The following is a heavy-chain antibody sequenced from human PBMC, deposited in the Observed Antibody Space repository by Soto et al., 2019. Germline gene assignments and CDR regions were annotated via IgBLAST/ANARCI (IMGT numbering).Heavy chain of an antibody. CDR3: ARGSWSFYYFDY. CDR1: GGSISSGSYY. V-gene: IGHV4-31*03. J-gene: IGHJ4*02. CDR2: IYYSGSI. Sequence: QVQLQESGPGLVKPSQTLSLTCTVSGGSISSGSYYCSWIRQHPGKGLEWMGYIYYSGSIYYNPSLKSRVTISVDTSKNQFSLKLSSVTAADTAVYYCARGSWSFYYFDYWGQGTLVTVSS. D-gene: IGHD3-10*01.